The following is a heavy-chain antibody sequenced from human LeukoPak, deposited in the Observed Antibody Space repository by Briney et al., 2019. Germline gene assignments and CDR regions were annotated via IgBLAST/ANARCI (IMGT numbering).Heavy chain of an antibody. CDR3: AKDRGSQHWAFDY. J-gene: IGHJ4*02. CDR2: ISGSGGST. CDR1: GFTFSSYA. V-gene: IGHV3-23*01. Sequence: SGGSLRLSCAASGFTFSSYAMSWVRQAPGKGLEWVSAISGSGGSTYYADSVKGRFTISRDNSKNTLYLQMNSLRAEDTAVYYCAKDRGSQHWAFDYWGQGTLVTVSS. D-gene: IGHD1-26*01.